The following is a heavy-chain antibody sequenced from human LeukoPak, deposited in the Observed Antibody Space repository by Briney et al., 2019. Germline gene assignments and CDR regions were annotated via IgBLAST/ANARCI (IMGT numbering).Heavy chain of an antibody. J-gene: IGHJ4*02. CDR2: VYNSGIT. Sequence: SDTLALTCTVSGGPINNYYWTWIRQSPGQGLEGIGYVYNSGITDYNPSLQSRLTISLDTSKNQFSLRLSSMTAADTAVYYCARSRGLAGAATVIDYWGQGTLVTVSS. CDR1: GGPINNYY. V-gene: IGHV4-59*08. CDR3: ARSRGLAGAATVIDY. D-gene: IGHD6-25*01.